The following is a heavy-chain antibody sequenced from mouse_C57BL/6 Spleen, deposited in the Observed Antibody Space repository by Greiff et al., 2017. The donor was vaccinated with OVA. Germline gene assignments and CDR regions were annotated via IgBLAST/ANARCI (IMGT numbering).Heavy chain of an antibody. Sequence: DVQLVESGGDLVKPGGSLKLSCAASGFTFSSYGMSWVRQTPDKRLEWVATISSGGSYTYYPDSVKGRFTISRDNAKNTLYLQMSSLKAEDTAMYYCARQMGRERFDYWGQGTTLTVSS. J-gene: IGHJ2*01. CDR3: ARQMGRERFDY. CDR1: GFTFSSYG. D-gene: IGHD4-1*01. V-gene: IGHV5-6*01. CDR2: ISSGGSYT.